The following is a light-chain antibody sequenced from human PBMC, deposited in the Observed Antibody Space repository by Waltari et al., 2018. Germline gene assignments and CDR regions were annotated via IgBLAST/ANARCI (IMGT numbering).Light chain of an antibody. Sequence: SSELTQDPTVSVALGQTVGLTCQGDTLRTYYASWYQQKPGQAPVLVIYNKNNRPSGVPARFSGSSSGDTASLIITGAQAEDEADYYCDSRDTSGNHVFGTGTRVTV. V-gene: IGLV3-19*01. CDR3: DSRDTSGNHV. CDR1: TLRTYY. J-gene: IGLJ1*01. CDR2: NKN.